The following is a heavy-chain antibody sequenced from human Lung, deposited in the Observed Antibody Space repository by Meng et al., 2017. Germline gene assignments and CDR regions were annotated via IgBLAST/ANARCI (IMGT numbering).Heavy chain of an antibody. CDR1: GGSFSDYH. CDR2: INHSGST. CDR3: ARGPTTMAHDFDY. Sequence: ELQEQWGAVVLQPSAPLPLTCVVSGGSFSDYHWSWIRQPPGKGLEWIGEINHSGSTNYNPSLESRATISVDTSQNNLSLKLSSVTAADSAVYYCARGPTTMAHDFDYWGQGTLVTVSS. D-gene: IGHD4-11*01. V-gene: IGHV4-34*01. J-gene: IGHJ4*02.